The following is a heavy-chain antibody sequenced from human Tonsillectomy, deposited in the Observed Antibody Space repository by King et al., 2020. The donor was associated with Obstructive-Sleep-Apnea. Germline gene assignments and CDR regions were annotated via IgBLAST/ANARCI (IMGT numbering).Heavy chain of an antibody. V-gene: IGHV4-34*01. CDR2: MNHRVST. J-gene: IGHJ4*02. CDR1: GGSFCGYY. CDR3: AREGTISGWPSFDY. Sequence: VQLQQWGAGLLKPSETLSLTCAVYGGSFCGYYWSWIRHHPGKGWEWIVEMNHRVSTTYNSSLKRIETISVDMSKNQFSLKMSAGTAADTAVYYCAREGTISGWPSFDYWGQGTLVTVSS. D-gene: IGHD6-19*01.